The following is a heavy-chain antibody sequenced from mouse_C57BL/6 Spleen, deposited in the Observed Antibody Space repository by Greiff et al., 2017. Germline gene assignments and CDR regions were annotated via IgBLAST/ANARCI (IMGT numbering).Heavy chain of an antibody. V-gene: IGHV5-17*01. CDR3: ARDSNYLYYFDY. CDR2: ISSGSSTI. CDR1: GFTFSDYG. J-gene: IGHJ2*01. D-gene: IGHD2-5*01. Sequence: EVKVVESGGGLVKPGGSLKLSCAASGFTFSDYGMHWVRQAPEKGLEWVAYISSGSSTIYYADTVKGRFTISRDNAKNTLFLQMTSLRSEDTAMYYCARDSNYLYYFDYWGQGTTLTVSS.